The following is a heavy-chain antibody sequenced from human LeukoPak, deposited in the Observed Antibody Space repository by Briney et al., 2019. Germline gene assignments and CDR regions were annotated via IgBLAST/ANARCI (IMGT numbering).Heavy chain of an antibody. CDR2: IYYSGST. Sequence: PSETLSLTCTVSGGSISSSSYYWGWIRQPPGKGLEWIGSIYYSGSTYYNPSLKSRVTISVDKSKNQFSLKLTSVTAADTAVYYCASPSSSWLYFDYWSQGTLVTVSS. D-gene: IGHD6-13*01. V-gene: IGHV4-39*07. J-gene: IGHJ4*02. CDR3: ASPSSSWLYFDY. CDR1: GGSISSSSYY.